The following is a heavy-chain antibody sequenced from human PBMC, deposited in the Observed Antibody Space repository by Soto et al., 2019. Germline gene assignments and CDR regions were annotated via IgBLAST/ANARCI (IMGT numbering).Heavy chain of an antibody. J-gene: IGHJ6*02. V-gene: IGHV3-30*18. Sequence: QVQLVESGGGVVQPGRSLRLSCAASGFTFSSYGMHWVRQAPGKGLEWGAVISYDGSNKYYADSVKGRFTISRDNSKNTLYLQMNSLRAEDTAVYYCAKGHRGYSYGSMDVWGQGTTVTVSS. CDR3: AKGHRGYSYGSMDV. CDR1: GFTFSSYG. D-gene: IGHD5-18*01. CDR2: ISYDGSNK.